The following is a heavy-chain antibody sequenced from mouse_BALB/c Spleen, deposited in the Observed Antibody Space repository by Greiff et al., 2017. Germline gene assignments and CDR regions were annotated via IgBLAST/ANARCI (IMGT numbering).Heavy chain of an antibody. CDR1: GFTFSSFG. Sequence: EVQVVESGGGLVQPGGSRKLSCAASGFTFSSFGMHWVRQAPEKGLEWVAYISSGSSTIYYADTVKGRFTISRDNPKNTLFLQMTSLRSEDTAMYYCARGSLLRLRGFAYWGQGTLVTVSA. V-gene: IGHV5-17*02. CDR3: ARGSLLRLRGFAY. J-gene: IGHJ3*01. D-gene: IGHD1-2*01. CDR2: ISSGSSTI.